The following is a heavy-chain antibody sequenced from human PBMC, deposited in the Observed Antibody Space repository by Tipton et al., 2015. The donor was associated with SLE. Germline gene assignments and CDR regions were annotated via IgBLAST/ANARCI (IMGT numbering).Heavy chain of an antibody. J-gene: IGHJ4*02. D-gene: IGHD3-9*01. CDR2: ISSSGSTI. CDR3: AREGRYFDWLLWDY. V-gene: IGHV3-48*03. CDR1: GFTFSSYE. Sequence: SLRLSCAASGFTFSSYEMNWVRQAPGKGLEWVSYISSSGSTIYYADSVKGRFTISRGNAKNSLYLQMNSLRAEDTAVYYCAREGRYFDWLLWDYWGQGTLVTVSS.